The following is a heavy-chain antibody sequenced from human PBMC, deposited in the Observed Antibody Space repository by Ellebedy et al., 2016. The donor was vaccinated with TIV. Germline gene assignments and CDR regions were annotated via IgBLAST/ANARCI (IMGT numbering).Heavy chain of an antibody. CDR2: ISYDGCSE. CDR3: AKELQTFSAGISLNNYFDP. V-gene: IGHV3-30*18. D-gene: IGHD2/OR15-2a*01. Sequence: GESLKISCAASGFTFTNYGLHWVRQVPGKGLQCVAVISYDGCSEFFAGSVQGRSTISRDNSKNTVYLQINSLRTDDTAIYYCAKELQTFSAGISLNNYFDPWGQGTLVTVSS. J-gene: IGHJ5*02. CDR1: GFTFTNYG.